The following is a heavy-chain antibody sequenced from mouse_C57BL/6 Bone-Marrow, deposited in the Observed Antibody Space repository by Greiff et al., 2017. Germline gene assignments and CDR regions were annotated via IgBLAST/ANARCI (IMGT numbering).Heavy chain of an antibody. CDR1: GFNIKDDY. V-gene: IGHV14-4*01. D-gene: IGHD2-4*01. CDR3: TTNYDYPYYFDY. Sequence: EVKLQESGAELVRPGASVKLSCTASGFNIKDDYMHWVKQRPEQGLEWIGWIDPENGDTEYASKFQGKATITADTSSNTAYLQLSSLTSEDTAVYYCTTNYDYPYYFDYWGQGTTLTVSS. J-gene: IGHJ2*01. CDR2: IDPENGDT.